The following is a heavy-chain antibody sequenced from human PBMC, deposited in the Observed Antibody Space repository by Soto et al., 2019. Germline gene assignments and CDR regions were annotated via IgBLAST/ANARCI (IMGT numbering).Heavy chain of an antibody. CDR3: AEWARYCSGADCRA. Sequence: EVQLLESGGGWVQPGGSLRLSCAASGFPFSSRAMSWVRQAPGNGLEWVSAISGSGTITYYADSVKGRFTISRDTSKNTLYLQMNSLRAYDTAVYYCAEWARYCSGADCRAWGQGTLVTVS. CDR1: GFPFSSRA. CDR2: ISGSGTIT. J-gene: IGHJ5*02. D-gene: IGHD2-15*01. V-gene: IGHV3-23*01.